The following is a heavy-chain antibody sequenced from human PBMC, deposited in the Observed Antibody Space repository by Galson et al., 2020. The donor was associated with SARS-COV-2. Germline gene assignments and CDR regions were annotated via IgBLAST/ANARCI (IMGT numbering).Heavy chain of an antibody. CDR1: GYTFTSYG. V-gene: IGHV1-18*01. Sequence: ASVNVSCKASGYTFTSYGISWVRQAPAQGLERMGWISAYNYHTNYAQKLQGRGTMTTDTSTSTAYMELRSLRSDDTAVYYCARDSMTTVTKDYYYGMDVWGQGTTVTVSS. J-gene: IGHJ6*02. CDR2: ISAYNYHT. D-gene: IGHD4-17*01. CDR3: ARDSMTTVTKDYYYGMDV.